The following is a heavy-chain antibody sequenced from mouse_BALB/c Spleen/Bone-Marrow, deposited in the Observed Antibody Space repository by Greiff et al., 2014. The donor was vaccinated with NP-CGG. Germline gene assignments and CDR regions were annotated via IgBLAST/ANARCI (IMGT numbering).Heavy chain of an antibody. CDR3: ARTILGYYFDY. CDR1: GYTFTSYV. J-gene: IGHJ2*01. CDR2: IHPYNDGT. V-gene: IGHV1-14*01. Sequence: LVESGPEPVKPGASVKMSCKASGYTFTSYVMHWVKQKPGQGLEWIGYIHPYNDGTKYNERFKGKATLTSDKSSSTAYMELSSLTSEDSAVYYCARTILGYYFDYWGRGTTLTVSS. D-gene: IGHD2-10*02.